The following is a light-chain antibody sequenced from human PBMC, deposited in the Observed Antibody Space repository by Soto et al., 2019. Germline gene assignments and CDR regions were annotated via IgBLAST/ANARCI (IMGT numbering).Light chain of an antibody. CDR3: QSSDSSLSGPYYV. J-gene: IGLJ1*01. CDR2: ANS. Sequence: QSVLTQPPAVSGAPGQRVTISCTGSSSNIGAGYDVHWYQQLPATAPKLLIYANSNRPSGVPDQFSGSKSGTSASLAITGLQAEDEAAYYCQSSDSSLSGPYYVFGTWTKVTVL. V-gene: IGLV1-40*01. CDR1: SSNIGAGYD.